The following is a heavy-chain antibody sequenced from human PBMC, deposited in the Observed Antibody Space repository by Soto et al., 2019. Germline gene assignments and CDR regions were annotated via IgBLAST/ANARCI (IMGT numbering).Heavy chain of an antibody. CDR3: ARDTGNSFDY. CDR1: GYTFNTYF. Sequence: HVQLVQSGGELKKPGASVKVSCNTSGYTFNTYFITWVRQAPGQGLEWMGWISPHNGNTNYAEKFQGRGTMTADTNTTTAYMELRNLRIDDTAVYYCARDTGNSFDYWGQGTPVTVSS. CDR2: ISPHNGNT. V-gene: IGHV1-18*01. J-gene: IGHJ4*02.